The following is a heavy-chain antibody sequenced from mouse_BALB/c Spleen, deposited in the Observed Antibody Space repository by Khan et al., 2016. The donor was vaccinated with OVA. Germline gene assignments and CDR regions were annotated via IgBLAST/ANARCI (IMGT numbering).Heavy chain of an antibody. CDR1: GYTFTSYW. CDR3: ARENYYGSSRYAMDY. CDR2: IAPGSGSS. V-gene: IGHV1S41*01. Sequence: DLVKPGASVKLSCKASGYTFTSYWINWIKQRPGQGLEWIGRIAPGSGSSYYNEMFKGKATLTVDTSSRTAYIQLSSLSSEDSAAYSCARENYYGSSRYAMDYWGQGTSVTVSS. J-gene: IGHJ4*01. D-gene: IGHD1-1*01.